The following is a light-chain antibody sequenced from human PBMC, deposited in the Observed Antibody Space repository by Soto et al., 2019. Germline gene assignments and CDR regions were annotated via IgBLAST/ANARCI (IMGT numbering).Light chain of an antibody. J-gene: IGLJ1*01. Sequence: VLIQPPSASGTPGQRVTISCSGSNSNIGSNTANWYQQLPGTAPKLLIHSNSQRPSGVPDRFSGSKSGTSASLAISGLQSEDEADYYCAAWDESLNGFYVFGTGTKVTVL. CDR3: AAWDESLNGFYV. CDR1: NSNIGSNT. CDR2: SNS. V-gene: IGLV1-44*01.